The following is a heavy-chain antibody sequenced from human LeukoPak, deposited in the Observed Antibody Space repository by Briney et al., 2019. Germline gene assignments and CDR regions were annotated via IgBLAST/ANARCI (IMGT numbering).Heavy chain of an antibody. Sequence: GSLRLSCAASGFTFSSYEMNWIRQTPAKGREWIGEVNESGGTNISPSLRSRVILSVDTSKNQFSLKLISVTVADTAIYYCARGQGATVPQVGKNWFDPWGQGTRVTVSS. CDR3: ARGQGATVPQVGKNWFDP. J-gene: IGHJ5*02. D-gene: IGHD1-26*01. V-gene: IGHV4-34*01. CDR2: VNESGGT. CDR1: GFTFSSYE.